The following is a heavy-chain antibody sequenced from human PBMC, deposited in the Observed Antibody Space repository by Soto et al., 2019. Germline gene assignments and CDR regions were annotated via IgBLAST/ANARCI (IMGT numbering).Heavy chain of an antibody. J-gene: IGHJ4*02. V-gene: IGHV3-15*07. CDR1: GFTFSDVW. CDR2: IKSISDGGAT. D-gene: IGHD5-18*01. Sequence: GGSLRLSCVGSGFTFSDVWMNWVRQAPGMGLEWVGRIKSISDGGATAYTAPVNGRFTISRDDSKNTLYLQMGSLRAEDMAVYYCARTGLDTAMVTVFDYWGQGTLVTVSS. CDR3: ARTGLDTAMVTVFDY.